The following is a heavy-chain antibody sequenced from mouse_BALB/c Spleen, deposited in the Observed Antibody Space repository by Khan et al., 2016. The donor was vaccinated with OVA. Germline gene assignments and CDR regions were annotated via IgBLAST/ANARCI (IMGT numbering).Heavy chain of an antibody. J-gene: IGHJ3*01. D-gene: IGHD2-1*01. CDR1: GYTFRSSW. Sequence: QVQLQQSGAELMKPGASVKISCKATGYTFRSSWIEWVKQRPGHGLDWIGEILPGSGSTNYNEKFKGKATFTTDTSSNTAYMQLSSLTSEDSSVYYCARWGPYGNYGPYWGQGTLVIVSA. CDR3: ARWGPYGNYGPY. CDR2: ILPGSGST. V-gene: IGHV1-9*01.